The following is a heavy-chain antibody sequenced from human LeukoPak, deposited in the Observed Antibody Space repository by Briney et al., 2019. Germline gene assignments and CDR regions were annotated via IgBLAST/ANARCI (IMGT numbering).Heavy chain of an antibody. V-gene: IGHV3-21*01. CDR3: ARDPYSYDSSGAFDI. CDR1: GFTFTNYN. J-gene: IGHJ3*02. Sequence: GGSLRLSCAASGFTFTNYNMNWVRQAPGKAMEWVSSITSSGTYIFYADSVKGRFTISRDNAKNSLYLQIDSLGPEDTAVYYCARDPYSYDSSGAFDIWGQGTMVTVSS. D-gene: IGHD3-22*01. CDR2: ITSSGTYI.